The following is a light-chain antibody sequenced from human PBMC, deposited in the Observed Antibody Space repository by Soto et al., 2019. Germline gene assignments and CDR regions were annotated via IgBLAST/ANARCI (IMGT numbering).Light chain of an antibody. CDR3: SSYTSSSTPYV. CDR2: EVS. CDR1: STDFVGYNR. Sequence: QSALAQPPSVSGSPGQSVTISCTVTSTDFVGYNRVSWYQQPPGTAPKLMIYEVSKRPSGVPDRFSGSKSGNTASLTISGLQAEDEADYYCSSYTSSSTPYVFGTGTKVTVL. V-gene: IGLV2-18*02. J-gene: IGLJ1*01.